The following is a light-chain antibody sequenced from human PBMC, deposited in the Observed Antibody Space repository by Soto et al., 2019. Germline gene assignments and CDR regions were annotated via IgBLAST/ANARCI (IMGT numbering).Light chain of an antibody. CDR1: QSVSSN. CDR3: QQYNNWRLIT. J-gene: IGKJ5*01. Sequence: EIVMTQSPATLSVSPGERDTLSCRASQSVSSNLGWYQQKPGQAPRLLIYGASTRATGIPARFSGSGSGTEFTLTISSLQSEDFAVYYCQQYNNWRLITFGQGTRLEIK. V-gene: IGKV3-15*01. CDR2: GAS.